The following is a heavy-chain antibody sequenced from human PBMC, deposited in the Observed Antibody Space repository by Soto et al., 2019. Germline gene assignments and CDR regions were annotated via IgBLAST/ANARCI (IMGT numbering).Heavy chain of an antibody. CDR1: GFTFNTYS. CDR2: IWYDGTQK. V-gene: IGHV3-33*01. J-gene: IGHJ4*02. CDR3: ARAGGTTVTGLWHFDS. D-gene: IGHD4-17*01. Sequence: SLILSCEASGFTFNTYSMHWVRQPPGKGLEWLAAIWYDGTQKYYADSVKGRFIISRDNSKRTLYLEMNSLRAEDTAVYYCARAGGTTVTGLWHFDSWGQGTLVTVS.